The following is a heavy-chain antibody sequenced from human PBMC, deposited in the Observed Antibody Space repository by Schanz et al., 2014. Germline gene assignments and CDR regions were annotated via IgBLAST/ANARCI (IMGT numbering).Heavy chain of an antibody. CDR2: IKPNSGGP. J-gene: IGHJ6*02. CDR3: ARVRSEDYYGMDV. Sequence: QVQLVQSGADVKKPGASVKVSCKASGYSFTGYYMHWVRQAPGLGPEWMGRIKPNSGGPKYAQKFQGRVTMTTDTSISTAYMELSRLRSDDTAVYYCARVRSEDYYGMDVWGQGTTVTVSS. CDR1: GYSFTGYY. V-gene: IGHV1-2*06.